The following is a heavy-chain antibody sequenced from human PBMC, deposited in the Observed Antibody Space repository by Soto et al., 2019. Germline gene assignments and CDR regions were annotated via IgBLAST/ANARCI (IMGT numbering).Heavy chain of an antibody. V-gene: IGHV3-48*02. CDR2: ISSSSSTI. D-gene: IGHD2-8*01. Sequence: GGSLRLSCAASGFTFSSYSMNWVRQAPGKGLEWVSYISSSSSTIYYADSVKGRFTISRDNAKSSLYLQMNSLRDEDTAVYYCARLYIVPTPRGVDYYYYGMDVWGQGTTVTVSS. J-gene: IGHJ6*02. CDR3: ARLYIVPTPRGVDYYYYGMDV. CDR1: GFTFSSYS.